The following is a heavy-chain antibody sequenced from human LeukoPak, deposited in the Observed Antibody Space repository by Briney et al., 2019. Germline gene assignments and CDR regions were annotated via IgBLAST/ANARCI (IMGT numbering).Heavy chain of an antibody. D-gene: IGHD6-13*01. CDR1: GYTFTSYG. J-gene: IGHJ4*02. Sequence: GASVKVSCKASGYTFTSYGISWVRQAPGQGLEWMGWITAYNDNTYYAQKLQGRVTMTTDTSTSTAYMELRSLRSDDTAVYYCARCTSSWYFRGWDYWGQGTLVTVSS. V-gene: IGHV1-18*01. CDR3: ARCTSSWYFRGWDY. CDR2: ITAYNDNT.